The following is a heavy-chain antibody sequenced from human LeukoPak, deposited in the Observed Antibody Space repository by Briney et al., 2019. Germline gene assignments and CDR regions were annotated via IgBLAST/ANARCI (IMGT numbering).Heavy chain of an antibody. CDR3: AREKDQVLGVRAFDV. CDR1: GFTFSSYN. J-gene: IGHJ3*01. V-gene: IGHV3-21*01. CDR2: INGGGTYI. D-gene: IGHD2-2*01. Sequence: GRSLRLSCAASGFTFSSYNMNWVRQAPGKGLELVSSINGGGTYIYYADSLKGRITISRDNTKKSLHLQMNSLRAEDTAVYYCAREKDQVLGVRAFDVWGQGTMVTVSS.